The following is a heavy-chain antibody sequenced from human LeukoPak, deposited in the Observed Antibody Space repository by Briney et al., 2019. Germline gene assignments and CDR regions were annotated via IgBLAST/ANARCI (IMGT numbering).Heavy chain of an antibody. Sequence: ASVKVSCKASGYAFTDYYVHWVRQAPGQELERMAWINPNSGVTNYAPKFQGRVTLTRDTSINTAYMELSSLRSDDTAVYYCARSVIVVMSREQDVWGQGTTVTVSS. V-gene: IGHV1-2*02. CDR2: INPNSGVT. D-gene: IGHD3-16*01. CDR1: GYAFTDYY. J-gene: IGHJ6*02. CDR3: ARSVIVVMSREQDV.